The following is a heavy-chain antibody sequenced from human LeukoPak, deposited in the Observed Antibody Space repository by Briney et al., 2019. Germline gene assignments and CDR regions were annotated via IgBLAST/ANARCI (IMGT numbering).Heavy chain of an antibody. D-gene: IGHD3-10*01. CDR2: IYSGGST. CDR3: YCGSGSDFDY. J-gene: IGHJ4*02. V-gene: IGHV3-53*01. Sequence: PGGSLRLSCAASGFIVSSMYMNWVRQAPGKGLEWVSVIYSGGSTYYADSVKGRFTISRDKSKNTLYLQMSTLRAEDTAVYYCYCGSGSDFDYWGQGTLVTVSS. CDR1: GFIVSSMY.